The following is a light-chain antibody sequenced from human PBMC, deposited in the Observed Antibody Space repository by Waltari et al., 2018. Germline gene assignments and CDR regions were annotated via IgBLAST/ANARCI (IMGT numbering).Light chain of an antibody. CDR1: STNIGAGHA. CDR3: QSFDTSLSGGVV. V-gene: IGLV1-40*01. Sequence: QSVLTQPPSVSGAPGQRVTISCTGSSTNIGAGHAVHWYPDFPGAAPKLLIYGNNNRPSGVPDRFSGSKSGTSASLAITGLQAEDEAHYYCQSFDTSLSGGVVFGGGTKVTVL. CDR2: GNN. J-gene: IGLJ2*01.